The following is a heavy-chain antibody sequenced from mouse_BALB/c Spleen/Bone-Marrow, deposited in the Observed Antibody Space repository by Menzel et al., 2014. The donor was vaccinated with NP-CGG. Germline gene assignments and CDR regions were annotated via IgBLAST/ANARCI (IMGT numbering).Heavy chain of an antibody. J-gene: IGHJ2*01. CDR3: ARGKANYD. CDR2: INPSTGYT. CDR1: GYTFTNYW. V-gene: IGHV1-7*01. Sequence: QVKLEQSGAELAKPGASVKMSCKASGYTFTNYWMHWVKQRPGQGLEWIGYINPSTGYTEYNQKFKDKATLTADKSSSTAYMQLSSLTSEDSAVYYCARGKANYDWGQGTTLTVSS. D-gene: IGHD2-1*01.